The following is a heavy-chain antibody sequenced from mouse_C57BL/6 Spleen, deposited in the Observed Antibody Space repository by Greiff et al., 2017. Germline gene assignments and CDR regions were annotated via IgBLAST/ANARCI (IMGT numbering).Heavy chain of an antibody. V-gene: IGHV1-19*01. Sequence: VQLKESGPVLVKPGASVKMSCKASGYTFTDYYMNWVKQSHGKSLEWIGVINPYNGGTSSNQKFKGKATLTVDKSSSTAYMELNSLTSEDSAVYYCAGTPINLLGWYFDVWGTGTTVTVSS. CDR2: INPYNGGT. J-gene: IGHJ1*03. D-gene: IGHD1-1*01. CDR3: AGTPINLLGWYFDV. CDR1: GYTFTDYY.